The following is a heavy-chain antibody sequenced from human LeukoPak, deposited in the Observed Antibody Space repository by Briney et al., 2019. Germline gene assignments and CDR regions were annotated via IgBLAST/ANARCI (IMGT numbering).Heavy chain of an antibody. V-gene: IGHV1-69*01. J-gene: IGHJ6*03. CDR1: GGTFSSYA. Sequence: SVKVSCKASGGTFSSYAISWVRQAPGQGLEWMGGIIPIFGTANYAQKFQGRVTITADESTSTAYMELSSLRSEDTAVYYCARDRRRYDYYYYYMDFWGKGTTVTVSS. CDR2: IIPIFGTA. CDR3: ARDRRRYDYYYYYMDF. D-gene: IGHD1-14*01.